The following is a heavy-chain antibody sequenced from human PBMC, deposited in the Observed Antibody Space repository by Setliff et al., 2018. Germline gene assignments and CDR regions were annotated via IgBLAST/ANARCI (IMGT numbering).Heavy chain of an antibody. CDR3: ASPRRDDLDTPFDAFDL. V-gene: IGHV4-38-2*01. J-gene: IGHJ3*01. D-gene: IGHD1-1*01. Sequence: SETLSLTCDVSGISITSGHYWGWIRQPPGKRLEWIATIYHRWRTYYNPPLDSRVTISLDTSKNQYSLRLRSVTAADTAVYYCASPRRDDLDTPFDAFDLWGQGTKVTVSS. CDR1: GISITSGHY. CDR2: IYHRWRT.